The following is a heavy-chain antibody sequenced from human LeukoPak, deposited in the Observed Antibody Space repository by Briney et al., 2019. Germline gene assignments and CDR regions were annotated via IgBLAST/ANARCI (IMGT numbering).Heavy chain of an antibody. V-gene: IGHV3-30-3*01. D-gene: IGHD2-2*01. J-gene: IGHJ4*02. CDR3: ARGDLLVVPAANFDY. Sequence: GGSLRLSCAASGFSFSSCAMHWVRQAPGKGLEWVAVISYDGSNKYYADSVKGRFTISRDNSKNTLYLQMNSLRAEDTAVYYCARGDLLVVPAANFDYWGQGTLVTVSS. CDR2: ISYDGSNK. CDR1: GFSFSSCA.